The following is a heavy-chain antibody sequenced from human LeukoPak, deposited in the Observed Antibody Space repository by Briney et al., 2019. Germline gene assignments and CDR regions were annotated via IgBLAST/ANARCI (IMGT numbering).Heavy chain of an antibody. CDR3: VHGDYGFDY. CDR1: VGSISSYY. J-gene: IGHJ4*02. V-gene: IGHV4-59*08. Sequence: SETLSLTCTVSVGSISSYYWSWIRQPPGKGLEWIGYIYYSGSTNYNPSLKSRVTISVDTSKNQFSLKLSSVTAADTAVYYCVHGDYGFDYWGQGTLVTVSS. D-gene: IGHD4-17*01. CDR2: IYYSGST.